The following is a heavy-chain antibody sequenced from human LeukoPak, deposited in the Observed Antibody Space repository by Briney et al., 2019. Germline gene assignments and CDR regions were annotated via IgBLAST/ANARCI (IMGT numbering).Heavy chain of an antibody. J-gene: IGHJ4*02. CDR3: AKDHYWSIDY. D-gene: IGHD3-3*01. CDR1: GFTFSSYA. CDR2: ISYDGSNK. Sequence: GGSLRLSCAASGFTFSSYAMHWVRQAPGKGLEWVAVISYDGSNKYYADSVKGRFTISRDNSKNTLYLQMNSLRAEDTAVYYCAKDHYWSIDYWGRGTLVTVSS. V-gene: IGHV3-30-3*01.